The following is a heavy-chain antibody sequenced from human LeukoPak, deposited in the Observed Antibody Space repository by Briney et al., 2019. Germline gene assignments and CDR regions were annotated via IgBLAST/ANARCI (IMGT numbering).Heavy chain of an antibody. CDR1: GFTFNNYA. CDR3: AKRAPPGTAVGVPYYFDH. D-gene: IGHD6-19*01. J-gene: IGHJ4*02. CDR2: VGGSGSDT. V-gene: IGHV3-23*01. Sequence: GGSLRLSCAASGFTFNNYAMSWFRQAPGTRLEWVSTVGGSGSDTFYADSVTGRFTISRDNSNNAVSLQMNSLRAEDTALYYCAKRAPPGTAVGVPYYFDHWGQGTLVTVSS.